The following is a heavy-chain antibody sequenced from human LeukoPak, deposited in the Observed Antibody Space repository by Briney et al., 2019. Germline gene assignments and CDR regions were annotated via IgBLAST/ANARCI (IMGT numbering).Heavy chain of an antibody. J-gene: IGHJ4*02. CDR1: GGIFRSYA. V-gene: IGHV1-18*01. CDR3: ARVGDGYNYYFDY. CDR2: ITAYNGNT. Sequence: ASVKVSCKASGGIFRSYAISWVRQAPGQGLEWMGCITAYNGNTNYAQKLQGRVTMTTDTSTSTAYMELRSLRSDDTAVYYCARVGDGYNYYFDYWGQGTLVTVSS. D-gene: IGHD5-24*01.